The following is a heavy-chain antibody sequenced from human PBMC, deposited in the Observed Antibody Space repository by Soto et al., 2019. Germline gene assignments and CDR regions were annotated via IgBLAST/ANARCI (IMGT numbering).Heavy chain of an antibody. D-gene: IGHD3-22*01. CDR1: GFTFRDYY. V-gene: IGHV3-11*06. CDR2: ISSSSTYI. CDR3: ARGPDYYDSSGYYPLAY. Sequence: GGSLRLSCAASGFTFRDYYMSWIRQAPGKGLEWVSDISSSSTYINYADSVKGRFTISRDNAKNSLYLQMSSLRAEDTAVYYCARGPDYYDSSGYYPLAYWGQGTLVTVS. J-gene: IGHJ4*02.